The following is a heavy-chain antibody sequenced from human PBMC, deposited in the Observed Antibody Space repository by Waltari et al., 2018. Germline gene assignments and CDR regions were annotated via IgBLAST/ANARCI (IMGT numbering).Heavy chain of an antibody. D-gene: IGHD6-19*01. V-gene: IGHV1-69-2*01. CDR1: GYTFTDYY. CDR2: VEPEYGET. Sequence: VQLVQSGAEVKKPGATVKISCKASGYTFTDYYMHWVQQAPGKGLEWMGRVEPEYGETIYAEKCQGRVTIAADTSTDTAYMELSGLRSEDTAGYYCAATTYSSGFDYWGQGTLVTVSS. J-gene: IGHJ4*02. CDR3: AATTYSSGFDY.